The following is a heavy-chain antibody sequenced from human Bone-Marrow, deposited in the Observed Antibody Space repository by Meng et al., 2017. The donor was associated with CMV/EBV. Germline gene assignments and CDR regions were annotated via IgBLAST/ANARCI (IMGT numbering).Heavy chain of an antibody. CDR2: IKQDGSEK. CDR1: GFTFSSYW. D-gene: IGHD2-2*02. V-gene: IGHV3-7*01. Sequence: GESLKISCAASGFTFSSYWMSWVRQAPGKGLEWVSNIKQDGSEKYYVDSVKGRFTISRDNAKNSLYLQMNSLRAEDTAVYYWSRDGTAYCSSTSCYSPDGMDVWGQGTTVTVSS. J-gene: IGHJ6*02. CDR3: SRDGTAYCSSTSCYSPDGMDV.